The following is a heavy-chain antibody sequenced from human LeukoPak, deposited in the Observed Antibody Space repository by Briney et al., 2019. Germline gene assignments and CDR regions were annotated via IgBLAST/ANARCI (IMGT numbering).Heavy chain of an antibody. D-gene: IGHD3-3*01. V-gene: IGHV4-31*03. CDR2: IYYSGGT. CDR3: ARAIFGVVIMHFDY. Sequence: PSETLSLTCTVSGGSISSGGYYWGLIRQHPGKGLEWIGYIYYSGGTYYNPSLKSRVTISLDTSKNQFSLNLSSVTAADTAVYYCARAIFGVVIMHFDYWGQGTLVTVSS. J-gene: IGHJ4*02. CDR1: GGSISSGGYY.